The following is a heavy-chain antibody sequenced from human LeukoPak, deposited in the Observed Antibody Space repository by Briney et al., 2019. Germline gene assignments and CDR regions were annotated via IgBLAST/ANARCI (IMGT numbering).Heavy chain of an antibody. CDR2: ISGSGGST. Sequence: GGSLRLSCAASGITSNTYFMNWVRQAPGKGLEWVSAISGSGGSTYYADSAKGRFTISRDNSKNTLYLQMNSLRAEDTAVYYCAKAPGGGAYYYYYYYMDVWGKGTTVTISS. J-gene: IGHJ6*03. V-gene: IGHV3-23*01. CDR3: AKAPGGGAYYYYYYYMDV. D-gene: IGHD3-16*01. CDR1: GITSNTYF.